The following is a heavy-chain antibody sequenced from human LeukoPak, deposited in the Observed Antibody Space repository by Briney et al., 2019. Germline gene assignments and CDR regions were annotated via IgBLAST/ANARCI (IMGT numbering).Heavy chain of an antibody. V-gene: IGHV3-7*01. Sequence: GGSLRLSCAASGFTFSDYWMNWVRQAPGKGLEWEANIDQDGSSEYYVGSVQGRFTISRDNAKNSLYLQMNSLRAEDTAVYYCARGDWAPFDYWGQGSLLTVPS. D-gene: IGHD2-21*02. CDR2: IDQDGSSE. CDR3: ARGDWAPFDY. J-gene: IGHJ4*02. CDR1: GFTFSDYW.